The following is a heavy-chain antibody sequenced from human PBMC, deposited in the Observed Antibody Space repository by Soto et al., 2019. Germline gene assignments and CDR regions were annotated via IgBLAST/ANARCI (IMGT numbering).Heavy chain of an antibody. V-gene: IGHV4-39*01. CDR1: RGSISSGTNY. CDR3: ARRSGVGSSSWYAFDP. Sequence: SETLSLTCTVSRGSISSGTNYWAWIRQPPGKGLEWIANIYYSGSTFYNPSLKSRVTISVDTSKNQFSLKLSSVTAADTAVYYCARRSGVGSSSWYAFDPWGQGTLVTVS. D-gene: IGHD6-13*01. CDR2: IYYSGST. J-gene: IGHJ5*02.